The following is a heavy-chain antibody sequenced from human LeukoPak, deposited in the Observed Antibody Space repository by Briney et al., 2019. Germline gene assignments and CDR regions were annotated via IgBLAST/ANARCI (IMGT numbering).Heavy chain of an antibody. CDR1: GGSISSCY. CDR2: IYYSGST. Sequence: PSETLSLTCTVSGGSISSCYWSWIRQPPGKGLEWIGYIYYSGSTNYNPSLKSRVTISVDTSKNQFSLKLSSVTAADTAVYYCARLGYCGGDCSYFDYWGQGTLVTVSS. J-gene: IGHJ4*02. V-gene: IGHV4-59*08. CDR3: ARLGYCGGDCSYFDY. D-gene: IGHD2-21*02.